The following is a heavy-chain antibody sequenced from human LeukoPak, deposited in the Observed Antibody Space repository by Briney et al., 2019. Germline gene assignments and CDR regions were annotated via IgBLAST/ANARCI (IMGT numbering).Heavy chain of an antibody. CDR1: GVSISDYY. J-gene: IGHJ4*02. V-gene: IGHV4-4*07. CDR2: VYVSGST. D-gene: IGHD3-22*01. Sequence: PSETLSLTCTVSGVSISDYYWSWIRQSAGKGLEWIGRVYVSGSTNYNPSLKGRVSMSIDTSKKQFSLKLSSVTAADTAVYYCARYYYDSSGYYPGFDYWGQGTLVTVSS. CDR3: ARYYYDSSGYYPGFDY.